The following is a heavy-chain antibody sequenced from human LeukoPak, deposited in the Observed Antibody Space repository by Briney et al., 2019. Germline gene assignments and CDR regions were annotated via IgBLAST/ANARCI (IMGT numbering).Heavy chain of an antibody. J-gene: IGHJ4*02. D-gene: IGHD4-17*01. Sequence: GGSLRLSCAASGFTFSSYSMNWVRQAPGKGLEWVSSISSSSSYIYCADSVKGRFTISRDNAKNSLYLQMNSLRAEDTAVYYCGRVDTYGNYFDYWGQGTLVTVSS. CDR1: GFTFSSYS. CDR2: ISSSSSYI. V-gene: IGHV3-21*01. CDR3: GRVDTYGNYFDY.